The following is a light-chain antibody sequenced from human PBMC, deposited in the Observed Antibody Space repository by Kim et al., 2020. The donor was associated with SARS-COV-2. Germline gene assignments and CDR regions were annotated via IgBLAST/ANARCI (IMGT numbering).Light chain of an antibody. CDR3: QAWDSSTYV. J-gene: IGLJ1*01. CDR2: QDS. Sequence: SLSPGQTASITCSGDKLGYKYASWYQQKPGHSPVLVIYQDSKRPSGIPERFSGSNSGNTATLTISGTQAMDEADYYCQAWDSSTYVFGTGTKVTVL. CDR1: KLGYKY. V-gene: IGLV3-1*01.